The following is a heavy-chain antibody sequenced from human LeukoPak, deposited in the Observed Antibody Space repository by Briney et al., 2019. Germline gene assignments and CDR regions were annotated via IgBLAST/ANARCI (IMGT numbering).Heavy chain of an antibody. Sequence: PGGSLRLSCAASGFTVSSNYMSWVRQAPGKGLEWVSYISSSGSTIYYADSVKGRFTISRDNAKNSLYLQMNSLRAEDTAVYYCARDGWIQLGWSFDPWGQGTLVTVSS. J-gene: IGHJ5*02. CDR2: ISSSGSTI. D-gene: IGHD5-18*01. CDR1: GFTVSSNY. V-gene: IGHV3-11*01. CDR3: ARDGWIQLGWSFDP.